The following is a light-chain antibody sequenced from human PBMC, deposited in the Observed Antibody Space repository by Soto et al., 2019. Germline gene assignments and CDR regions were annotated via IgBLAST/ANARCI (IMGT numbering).Light chain of an antibody. V-gene: IGKV1-6*01. CDR3: LQNHNYPRT. CDR1: QDISDD. CDR2: GAS. J-gene: IGKJ1*01. Sequence: IQMTQSPSSLSASVGDRGTITCRASQDISDDVGWYQQTPGKAPKLLISGASRLQSGVPSRFSGSGSGAQFTLTITSLRPEDSAIYYCLQNHNYPRTFGQGTKVDIK.